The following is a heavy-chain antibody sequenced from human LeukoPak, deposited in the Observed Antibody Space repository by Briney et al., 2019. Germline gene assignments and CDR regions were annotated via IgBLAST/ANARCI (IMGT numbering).Heavy chain of an antibody. CDR2: ISGSGGST. Sequence: GGSLRLSCAASGFTFTTYAMSWVRQAPGKGLEWVSAISGSGGSTYYADSVRGRFTIYRDSPKNTLYLQMNSLRAEDTAVYYCAKQVPTAYVDYWGQGTLVTVSS. CDR1: GFTFTTYA. J-gene: IGHJ4*02. CDR3: AKQVPTAYVDY. D-gene: IGHD2-2*01. V-gene: IGHV3-23*01.